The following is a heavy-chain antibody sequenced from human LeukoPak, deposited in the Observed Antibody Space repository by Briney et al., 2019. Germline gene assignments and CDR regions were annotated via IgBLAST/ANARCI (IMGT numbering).Heavy chain of an antibody. CDR2: INPNSGGT. CDR1: GYTFTGYY. Sequence: GASVKVSCKASGYTFTGYYMHWVRQAPGQGLEWMGWINPNSGGTNYAQKFQGRVTMTRDTSISTAYMELSRLRSDDTAVYYCARDKYDFWSGYSAAPGDYWGQGTLVTVSS. CDR3: ARDKYDFWSGYSAAPGDY. V-gene: IGHV1-2*02. D-gene: IGHD3-3*01. J-gene: IGHJ4*02.